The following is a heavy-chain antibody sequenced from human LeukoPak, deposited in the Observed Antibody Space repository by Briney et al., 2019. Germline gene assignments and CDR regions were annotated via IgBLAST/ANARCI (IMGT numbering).Heavy chain of an antibody. J-gene: IGHJ4*02. CDR2: IYPGDADT. CDR1: GYSFTTYW. V-gene: IGHV5-51*01. CDR3: ARLLQGVAGTWGY. Sequence: GESLKISCKASGYSFTTYWIAWVRQMPGKGLEWMGMIYPGDADTRYSPSFQGQITISVDKSISIAYLQWSSLKASDTAMYYCARLLQGVAGTWGYWGQGTLVTV. D-gene: IGHD6-19*01.